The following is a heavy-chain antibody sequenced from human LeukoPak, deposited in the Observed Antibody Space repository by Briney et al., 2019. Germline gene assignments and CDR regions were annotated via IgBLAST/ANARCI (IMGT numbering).Heavy chain of an antibody. CDR2: IRYDGSNK. CDR3: AKDHSGIAVAGTPDY. D-gene: IGHD6-19*01. V-gene: IGHV3-30*02. CDR1: GFTSSSYG. J-gene: IGHJ4*02. Sequence: GSLRLSCAASGFTSSSYGMHWVRQAPGKGLEWVAFIRYDGSNKYYADSVKGRFTISRDNSKNTLYLQMNSLRAEDTAVYYCAKDHSGIAVAGTPDYWGQGTLVTVSS.